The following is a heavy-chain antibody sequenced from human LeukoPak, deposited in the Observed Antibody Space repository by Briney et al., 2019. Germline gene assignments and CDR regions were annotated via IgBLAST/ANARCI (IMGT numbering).Heavy chain of an antibody. CDR1: GFTFSSYG. D-gene: IGHD2-2*01. V-gene: IGHV3-30*18. CDR2: ISYDGSNK. J-gene: IGHJ4*02. Sequence: GGSLGLSCAASGFTFSSYGMHWVRQAPGKGLEWVAVISYDGSNKYYADSVKGRFTISRDNSKNTLYLQMNSLRAEDTAVYYCAKDWWGYCSSTSCYTTVFDYWGQGTLVTVSS. CDR3: AKDWWGYCSSTSCYTTVFDY.